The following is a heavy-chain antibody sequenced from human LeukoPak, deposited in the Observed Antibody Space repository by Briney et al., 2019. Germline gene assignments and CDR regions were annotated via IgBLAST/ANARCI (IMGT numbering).Heavy chain of an antibody. J-gene: IGHJ3*02. V-gene: IGHV3-21*01. Sequence: GGPLRLSCAASGFIFSSYSMNWVRQAPGKGLEWVASVSSSGSFTYYADSVKGRFTNSRDNAKNSLYLQMNSLRAEDTAVYYCARAYYDILTGPELNAFDIWGQGTMVTVSS. CDR1: GFIFSSYS. CDR2: VSSSGSFT. D-gene: IGHD3-9*01. CDR3: ARAYYDILTGPELNAFDI.